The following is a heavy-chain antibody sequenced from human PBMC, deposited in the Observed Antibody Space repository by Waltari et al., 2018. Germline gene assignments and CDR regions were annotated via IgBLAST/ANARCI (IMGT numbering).Heavy chain of an antibody. CDR2: IYHSGST. CDR1: GYSISSGYY. CDR3: ARQTPYSSSSGDY. V-gene: IGHV4-38-2*01. D-gene: IGHD6-6*01. J-gene: IGHJ4*02. Sequence: QVQLQESGPGLVKPSETLSLTCAVSGYSISSGYYWGWIRQPPGKGLEWIGSIYHSGSTYYNPSLKSRVTISVDTSKNQFSLKLSSVTAADTAVYYCARQTPYSSSSGDYWGQGTLVTVSS.